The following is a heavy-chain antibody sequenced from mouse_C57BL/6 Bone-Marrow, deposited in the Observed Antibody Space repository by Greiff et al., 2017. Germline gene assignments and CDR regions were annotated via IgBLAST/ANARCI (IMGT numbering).Heavy chain of an antibody. CDR3: ARESPYYYGSSYYYAMDY. Sequence: VQLQQSGPELVKPGASVKISCKASGYTFTDYYINWVKQRPGQGLEWIGWIFPGSGSTYYNEKFKGKATLTVDKSSSTAYMLLSSLTSEDSAVYFCARESPYYYGSSYYYAMDYWGQGTSVTVSS. J-gene: IGHJ4*01. CDR1: GYTFTDYY. D-gene: IGHD1-1*01. V-gene: IGHV1-75*01. CDR2: IFPGSGST.